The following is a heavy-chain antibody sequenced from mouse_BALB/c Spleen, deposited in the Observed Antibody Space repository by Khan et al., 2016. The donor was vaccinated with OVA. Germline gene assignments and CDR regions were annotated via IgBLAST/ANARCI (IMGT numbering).Heavy chain of an antibody. CDR3: TRIYRSDFDY. CDR1: GYSFTGYF. J-gene: IGHJ2*01. Sequence: VPLQQSGPELVRPGASVKISCTASGYSFTGYFMNWVMQSHGKSLEWIGRINPHIGETFYNQRFKDKATLTVDESCSTAHMELRSLTSEDSAVYYCTRIYRSDFDYWGQGTTLTVSS. V-gene: IGHV1-20*01. D-gene: IGHD1-1*01. CDR2: INPHIGET.